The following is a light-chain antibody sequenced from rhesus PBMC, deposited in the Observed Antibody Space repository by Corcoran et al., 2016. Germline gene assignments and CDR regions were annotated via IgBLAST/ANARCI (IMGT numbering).Light chain of an antibody. CDR2: AAS. V-gene: IGKV1-94*01. Sequence: DIQMTQSPSSLSASVGDRVTVTCRASQGIKRELNWYQQKPGKAPTPRIYAASSLQTGVSSRFSGSGSGTDFTLTIISLQPEDVATYYCQQDYNIPYSFGQGTKVEIK. CDR1: QGIKRE. J-gene: IGKJ2*01. CDR3: QQDYNIPYS.